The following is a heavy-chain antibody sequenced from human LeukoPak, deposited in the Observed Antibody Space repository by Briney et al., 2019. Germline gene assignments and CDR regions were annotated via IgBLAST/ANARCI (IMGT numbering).Heavy chain of an antibody. CDR2: IHYSGNS. D-gene: IGHD2-8*01. Sequence: SETLSLTCSVSGDSISNFYWNWIRQTPGKRLEWIGNIHYSGNSNYNPSLQSRVTISIDTSRKQLFLKLSSVTAADTAVYYCALAPNSNWFDFWGQGTLVTVSS. CDR3: ALAPNSNWFDF. CDR1: GDSISNFY. J-gene: IGHJ5*01. V-gene: IGHV4-59*08.